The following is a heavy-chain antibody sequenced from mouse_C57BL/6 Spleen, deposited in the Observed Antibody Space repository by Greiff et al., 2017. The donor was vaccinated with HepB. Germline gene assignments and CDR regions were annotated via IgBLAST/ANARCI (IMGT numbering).Heavy chain of an antibody. V-gene: IGHV1-69*01. CDR1: GYTFTSYW. CDR2: IDPSDSYT. CDR3: ARLGYYGSSFHFDY. D-gene: IGHD1-1*01. Sequence: QVQLQQPGAELVMPGASVKLSCKASGYTFTSYWMHWVKQRPGQGLEWIGEIDPSDSYTNYNQKFKGKSTLTVDKSSSTAYMQLSSLTSEDSAVYYCARLGYYGSSFHFDYWGQGTTLTVSS. J-gene: IGHJ2*01.